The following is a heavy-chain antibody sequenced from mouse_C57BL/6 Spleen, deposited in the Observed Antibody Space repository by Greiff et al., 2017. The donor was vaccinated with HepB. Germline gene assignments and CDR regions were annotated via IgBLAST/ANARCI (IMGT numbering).Heavy chain of an antibody. CDR3: TRLDGNHLFAY. CDR2: IDPETGGT. V-gene: IGHV1-15*01. Sequence: QVQLKESGAELVRPGASVTLSCKASGYTFTDYEMHWVKQTPVHGLEWIGAIDPETGGTAYNQKFKGKAILTADKSSSTAYMELRSLTSEDSAVYYCTRLDGNHLFAYWGQGTLVTVSA. J-gene: IGHJ3*01. CDR1: GYTFTDYE. D-gene: IGHD2-1*01.